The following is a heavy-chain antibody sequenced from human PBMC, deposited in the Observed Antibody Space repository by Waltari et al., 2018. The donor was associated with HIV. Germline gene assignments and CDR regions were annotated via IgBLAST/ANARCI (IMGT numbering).Heavy chain of an antibody. CDR2: INTGGST. Sequence: EVQLVESGGGLVQPGGSLRLPCAASGFTVSSNYMSWVRKAPGKGLEWVSFINTGGSTSYADSLEGRFPISRNNPKNTLYLHMNSLRAEDTAVYYCATPDTTMVHGHYYFSQMDVWGQGTTVTVSS. CDR1: GFTVSSNY. D-gene: IGHD5-18*01. J-gene: IGHJ6*02. V-gene: IGHV3-66*01. CDR3: ATPDTTMVHGHYYFSQMDV.